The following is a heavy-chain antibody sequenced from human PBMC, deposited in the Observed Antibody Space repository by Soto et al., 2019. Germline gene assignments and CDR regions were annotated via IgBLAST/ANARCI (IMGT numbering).Heavy chain of an antibody. V-gene: IGHV3-48*01. D-gene: IGHD3-16*01. Sequence: EEQLVESGGGLVQPGGSLRLSCAASGFSFSTHYMNWVRQTPGKGLEWVSSINRDSTVIKYADSVKGRFTISRDNARNSLSLPMNSLIAEDTAVYYCLNGDYYVGPGTLVTVSS. CDR2: INRDSTVI. CDR1: GFSFSTHY. CDR3: LNGDYY. J-gene: IGHJ4*02.